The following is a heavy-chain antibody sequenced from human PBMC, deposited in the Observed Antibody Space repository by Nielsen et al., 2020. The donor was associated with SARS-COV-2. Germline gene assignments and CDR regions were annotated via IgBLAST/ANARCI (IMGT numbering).Heavy chain of an antibody. D-gene: IGHD1-14*01. J-gene: IGHJ5*02. CDR1: GGSISSSSYY. V-gene: IGHV4-39*07. CDR2: IYYSGST. Sequence: SETLSLTCTVSGGSISSSSYYWGWIRQPPGKGLEWIGSIYYSGSTYYNPSLKSRVTISVDKSKNQFSLKLSSVTAADTAVYYCARAPDPANAFDPWGQGTLVTVSS. CDR3: ARAPDPANAFDP.